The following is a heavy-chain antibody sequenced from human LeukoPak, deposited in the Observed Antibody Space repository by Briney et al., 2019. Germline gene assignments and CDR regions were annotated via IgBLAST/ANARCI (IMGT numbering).Heavy chain of an antibody. V-gene: IGHV3-43*02. CDR3: SKDYLLSSSWYLCAFDI. Sequence: GGSLRLSCAASGFTFDDYAMHWVRQAPGKGLEWVSLISGDGGSTYYADSVKGRFTISRDNSKNSLYLQMNSLRTEDTALYYCSKDYLLSSSWYLCAFDIWGQGTMVTVSS. CDR2: ISGDGGST. CDR1: GFTFDDYA. J-gene: IGHJ3*02. D-gene: IGHD6-13*01.